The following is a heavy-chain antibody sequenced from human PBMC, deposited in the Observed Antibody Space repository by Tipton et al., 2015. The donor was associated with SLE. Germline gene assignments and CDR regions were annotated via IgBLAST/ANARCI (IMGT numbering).Heavy chain of an antibody. V-gene: IGHV4-34*01. CDR3: ARGWDYLDQAGIDY. D-gene: IGHD1-7*01. Sequence: TLSLTCAVYGGSFSGYYWSWIRQPPRKGLEWIGEINHSGSTNYNPSLKSRVTISVDTSKNQFSLKLSSVTAADTAVYYCARGWDYLDQAGIDYWGQGTLVTVSS. J-gene: IGHJ4*02. CDR1: GGSFSGYY. CDR2: INHSGST.